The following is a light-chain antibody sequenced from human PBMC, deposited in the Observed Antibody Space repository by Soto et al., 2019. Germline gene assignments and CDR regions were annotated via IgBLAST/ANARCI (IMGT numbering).Light chain of an antibody. J-gene: IGKJ2*01. Sequence: DIQMTQTPSSLSASVGDRVTITCRASQSIANYLNWYQQKPGKAPKLLIYAASNLRSGVPSRFSGSASGTDFTLTVSSIHPEDFATYYCQQSYNAPRTFGQGTKLEIK. V-gene: IGKV1-39*01. CDR2: AAS. CDR3: QQSYNAPRT. CDR1: QSIANY.